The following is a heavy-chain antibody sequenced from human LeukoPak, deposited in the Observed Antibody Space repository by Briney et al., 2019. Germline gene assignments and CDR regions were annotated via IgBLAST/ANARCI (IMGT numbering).Heavy chain of an antibody. CDR1: GFTFSSYG. D-gene: IGHD1-1*01. CDR3: AKGRTTGTGWFDP. J-gene: IGHJ5*02. CDR2: IRYDGSNK. Sequence: GGSLRLSCAASGFTFSSYGMHWVRRAPGKGLEWVAFIRYDGSNKYYADSVKGRFTISRDNSKNTLYLQMNSLRAEDTAVYYCAKGRTTGTGWFDPWGQGTLVTVSS. V-gene: IGHV3-30*02.